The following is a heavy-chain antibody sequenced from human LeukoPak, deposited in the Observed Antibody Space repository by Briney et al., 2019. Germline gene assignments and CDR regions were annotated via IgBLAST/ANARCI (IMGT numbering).Heavy chain of an antibody. CDR1: GFTFSTYS. V-gene: IGHV3-21*05. J-gene: IGHJ4*02. Sequence: SGGSLRLSCTASGFTFSTYSMNWVRQAPGRGLEWVSYISNSGSYTNYADSVKGRFTISRDNTKNSLYLQMNSLRAEDTAVYYCARSRGAGPGAYFDYWGQGTLVTVSS. CDR2: ISNSGSYT. D-gene: IGHD6-19*01. CDR3: ARSRGAGPGAYFDY.